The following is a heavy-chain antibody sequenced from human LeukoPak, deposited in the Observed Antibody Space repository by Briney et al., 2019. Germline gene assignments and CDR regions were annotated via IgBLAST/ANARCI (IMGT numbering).Heavy chain of an antibody. CDR3: ARDRRNYYDSSGYYIEAEYFQH. Sequence: ASVKVSCKASGYTFTSYGISWVRQAPGQGLEWMGWITTHNGNTNYAQKFQGRVTMTTDTSTSTAYMELSSLRSEDTAVYYCARDRRNYYDSSGYYIEAEYFQHWGQGTLVTVSS. J-gene: IGHJ1*01. CDR2: ITTHNGNT. V-gene: IGHV1-18*01. CDR1: GYTFTSYG. D-gene: IGHD3-22*01.